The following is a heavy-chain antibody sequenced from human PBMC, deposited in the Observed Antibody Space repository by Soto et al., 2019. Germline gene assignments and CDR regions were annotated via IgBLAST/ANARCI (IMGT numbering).Heavy chain of an antibody. D-gene: IGHD5-12*01. CDR3: VRKDSGYDLGPPYFDY. J-gene: IGHJ4*02. CDR1: GYTFSSYA. Sequence: SVKVSCKASGYTFSSYAISWVRQAHGQGLEWMGGIIPINGTANYAQKFQGRVTITRDASASTAYMELSSLRSEDTAVYYCVRKDSGYDLGPPYFDYCGQGTLVTVSS. CDR2: IIPINGTA. V-gene: IGHV1-69*05.